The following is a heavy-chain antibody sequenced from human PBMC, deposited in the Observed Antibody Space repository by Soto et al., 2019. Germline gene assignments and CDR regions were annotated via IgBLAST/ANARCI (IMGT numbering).Heavy chain of an antibody. CDR3: ARDGYCSGGSCYSALDYYYYGMDV. CDR1: GGTFSSYA. D-gene: IGHD2-15*01. Sequence: SVKVSCKASGGTFSSYAISWVRQAPGQGLEWMGGIIPIFGTANYAQKFQGRVTITADESTSTAYMELSILRSEDTAVYYCARDGYCSGGSCYSALDYYYYGMDVWGQGTTVTVSS. CDR2: IIPIFGTA. V-gene: IGHV1-69*13. J-gene: IGHJ6*02.